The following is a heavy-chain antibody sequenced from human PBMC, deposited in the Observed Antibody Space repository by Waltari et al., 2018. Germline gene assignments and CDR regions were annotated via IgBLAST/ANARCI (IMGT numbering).Heavy chain of an antibody. CDR2: INTDTGNP. CDR1: GYTFTNYA. Sequence: QVQLVQSGSELKKPGASVKVSCKAIGYTFTNYAINWVQKAPGQGLEVMGWINTDTGNPTYAHGFTGRFVFSLDTSISTAYLQINSLKAEDTAIYYCAREVVPTSTIVVNWFDPWGQGTLVSVSS. J-gene: IGHJ5*02. V-gene: IGHV7-4-1*02. CDR3: AREVVPTSTIVVNWFDP. D-gene: IGHD2-21*01.